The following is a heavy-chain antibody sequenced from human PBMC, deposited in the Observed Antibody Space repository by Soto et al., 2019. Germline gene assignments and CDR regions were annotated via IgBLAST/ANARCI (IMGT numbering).Heavy chain of an antibody. CDR3: ARGPATAIPEHYYFDY. Sequence: SETLSLTCAVSGGSISSSNWWSWVRQPPGKGLEWIGEIYHSGSTNYNPSLKSRVTISVDKSKNQFSLKLSSVTAADTAVYYCARGPATAIPEHYYFDYWGQGTLVTVSS. D-gene: IGHD2-21*02. V-gene: IGHV4-4*02. CDR1: GGSISSSNW. J-gene: IGHJ4*02. CDR2: IYHSGST.